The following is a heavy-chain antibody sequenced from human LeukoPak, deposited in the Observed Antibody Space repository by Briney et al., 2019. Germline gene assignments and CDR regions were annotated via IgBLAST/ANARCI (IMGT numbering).Heavy chain of an antibody. Sequence: PGGSLRLSCAASGFTFTTYWMTWVRQAPGKGLEWVANIKQDGSDKYYVDSVKGRFTISRDNAKNSLYLQMNSLRAEDTAVYYCARGLPGYSSGWSDYWGQGTLVTVSS. D-gene: IGHD6-19*01. V-gene: IGHV3-7*01. J-gene: IGHJ4*02. CDR1: GFTFTTYW. CDR3: ARGLPGYSSGWSDY. CDR2: IKQDGSDK.